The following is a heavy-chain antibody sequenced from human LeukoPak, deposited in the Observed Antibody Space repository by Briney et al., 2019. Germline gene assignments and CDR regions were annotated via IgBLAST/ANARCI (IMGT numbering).Heavy chain of an antibody. CDR1: GGSISSSSYY. CDR3: ARRGVVVVPAAMRPFGY. Sequence: SETLSLTCTVSGGSISSSSYYWGWIRQPPGKGLEWIGSIYYSGSTYYNPSLKSRVTISVDTSKNQYSLKLSSVTAADTAVYYCARRGVVVVPAAMRPFGYWGQGTLVTVSS. V-gene: IGHV4-39*01. D-gene: IGHD2-2*01. CDR2: IYYSGST. J-gene: IGHJ4*02.